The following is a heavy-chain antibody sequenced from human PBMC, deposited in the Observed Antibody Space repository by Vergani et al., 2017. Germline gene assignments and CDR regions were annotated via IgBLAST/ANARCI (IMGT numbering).Heavy chain of an antibody. CDR3: AKRVEYSSSSAYFDY. D-gene: IGHD6-6*01. V-gene: IGHV3-23*01. CDR2: ISGSGGST. J-gene: IGHJ4*02. CDR1: GFTFSSYA. Sequence: EVQLLESGGGLVQPGGSLRLSCAASGFTFSSYAMSWVRQAPGKGLEWVSAISGSGGSTYYADSVKGRFTISRDNSKNTVYLQMNSLRAEDTAVYYCAKRVEYSSSSAYFDYWGQGTLVSVSS.